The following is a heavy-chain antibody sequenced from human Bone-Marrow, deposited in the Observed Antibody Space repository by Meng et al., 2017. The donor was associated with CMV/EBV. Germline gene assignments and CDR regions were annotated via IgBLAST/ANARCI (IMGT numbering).Heavy chain of an antibody. CDR3: ARVGRAPLRSGIIVVVPAAPSDY. CDR2: INLNSGGT. Sequence: ASVKVSCKASGYTFTGYYMHWVRQAPGQGLEWMGWINLNSGGTDYAQKFQGRVTMTRDTSISTAYMELSRLRSDDTAVYYCARVGRAPLRSGIIVVVPAAPSDYWGQGTLVTVSS. CDR1: GYTFTGYY. D-gene: IGHD2-2*01. J-gene: IGHJ4*02. V-gene: IGHV1-2*02.